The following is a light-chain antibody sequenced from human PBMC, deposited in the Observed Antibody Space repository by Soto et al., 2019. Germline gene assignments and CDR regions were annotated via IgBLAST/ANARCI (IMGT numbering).Light chain of an antibody. V-gene: IGKV3-15*01. J-gene: IGKJ2*01. CDR1: QRVRDN. CDR2: GAS. Sequence: EIVITHSPATLSVSPGERATLSCRASQRVRDNLAWYQQKPGQAPRRLIYGASTRATGFPARFSGSGSGTEFTLTINSLQSEDFALYFCQHSNNCPYTFGQGTQLEIK. CDR3: QHSNNCPYT.